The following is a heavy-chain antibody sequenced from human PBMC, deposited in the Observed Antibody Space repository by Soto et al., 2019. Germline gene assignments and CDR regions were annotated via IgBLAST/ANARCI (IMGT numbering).Heavy chain of an antibody. Sequence: QLQLQESGPGLVKPSETLSLTCTVSGDSITSNSYFWAWIRQPPGKGLEWIGSIYYSGTTYYNPSLKSRVTMSVARSKNQFSLKLSSVTAADTAVYYCARHFSVDYFDYWGQGALVTVSS. V-gene: IGHV4-39*01. J-gene: IGHJ4*02. CDR3: ARHFSVDYFDY. CDR2: IYYSGTT. CDR1: GDSITSNSYF.